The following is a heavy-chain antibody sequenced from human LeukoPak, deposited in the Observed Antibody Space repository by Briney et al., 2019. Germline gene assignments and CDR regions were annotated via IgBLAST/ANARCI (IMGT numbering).Heavy chain of an antibody. CDR3: ARTSVRYFDWLTPPYFDY. J-gene: IGHJ4*02. Sequence: GASVKVSCKASGYTFTSYGISWVRQAPGQGLEWMGWISAYNGNTNYAQKLQGRVTVTTDTSTSTAYMELRSLRSDDTAVCYCARTSVRYFDWLTPPYFDYWGQGTLVTVSS. D-gene: IGHD3-9*01. V-gene: IGHV1-18*01. CDR1: GYTFTSYG. CDR2: ISAYNGNT.